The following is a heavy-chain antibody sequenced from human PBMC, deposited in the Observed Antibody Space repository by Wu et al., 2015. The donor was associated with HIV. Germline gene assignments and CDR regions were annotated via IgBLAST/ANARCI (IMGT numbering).Heavy chain of an antibody. D-gene: IGHD3-9*01. CDR2: INPNSGGT. CDR3: ARDRRLRYFDWVKIQGADY. CDR1: GYTFTGYY. V-gene: IGHV1-2*02. J-gene: IGHJ4*02. Sequence: QVQLVQSGAEVKKPGASVKVSCKASGYTFTGYYMHWVRQAPGQGLEWMGWINPNSGGTNYAQKFQGRVTMTRDTSISTAYMELSRLRSDDTAVYYCARDRRLRYFDWVKIQGADYWGQGTLVTVSS.